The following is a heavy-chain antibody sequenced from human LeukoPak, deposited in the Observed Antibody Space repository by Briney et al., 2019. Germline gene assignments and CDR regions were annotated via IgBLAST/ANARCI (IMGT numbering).Heavy chain of an antibody. V-gene: IGHV3-7*01. Sequence: GGSLRLSCVVSGFTLSSDWMSWVRQAPGKGLEWVANIKKDGIEKYYVESVKGRFTISRDNAKNSLYLQMNSLRAEDTAVYYCARGRYSSRSGGHYFDTWGQGTLVTVSS. CDR1: GFTLSSDW. J-gene: IGHJ4*02. CDR2: IKKDGIEK. D-gene: IGHD2-2*01. CDR3: ARGRYSSRSGGHYFDT.